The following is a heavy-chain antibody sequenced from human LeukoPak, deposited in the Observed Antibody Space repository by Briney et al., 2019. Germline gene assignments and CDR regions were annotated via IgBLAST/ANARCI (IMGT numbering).Heavy chain of an antibody. V-gene: IGHV4-59*01. CDR1: GGSIRSYY. D-gene: IGHD6-13*01. Sequence: KSSETLSLTCRASGGSIRSYYWSWIRQPPGKGLEWIGYIYYSGSTNYNPSLKSRVTMSVDTSKNQFSLELSSVTAADTAVYYCARDRDEYSSTWYYFDYWGQGTLVTVSS. J-gene: IGHJ4*02. CDR3: ARDRDEYSSTWYYFDY. CDR2: IYYSGST.